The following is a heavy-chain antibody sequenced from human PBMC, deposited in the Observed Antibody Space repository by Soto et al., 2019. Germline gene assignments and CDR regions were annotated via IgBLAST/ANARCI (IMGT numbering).Heavy chain of an antibody. V-gene: IGHV3-30*18. J-gene: IGHJ6*02. CDR1: GFTFSSYG. CDR3: AKDPIYGSGPYYYGMDV. CDR2: ISYDGSNK. Sequence: GGSLRLSCAASGFTFSSYGMHWVRQAPGKGLEWVAVISYDGSNKYYADSVKGRFTISRDNSKNTLYLQMNSLRAEDTAVYYCAKDPIYGSGPYYYGMDVWGQGTTVTVSS. D-gene: IGHD3-10*01.